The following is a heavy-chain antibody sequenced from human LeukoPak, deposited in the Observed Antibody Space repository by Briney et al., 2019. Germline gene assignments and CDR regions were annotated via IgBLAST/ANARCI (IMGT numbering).Heavy chain of an antibody. J-gene: IGHJ4*02. D-gene: IGHD1-26*01. CDR3: AKDLSRRVGASLTQGY. Sequence: GGSLRLSCAASGFTFSSYAMSWVRQAPGKGLEWVSAISGSGGSTYHADSVKGRFTISRDNSKNTLYLQMNSLRAEDTAVYYCAKDLSRRVGASLTQGYWGQGTLVTVSS. CDR2: ISGSGGST. CDR1: GFTFSSYA. V-gene: IGHV3-23*01.